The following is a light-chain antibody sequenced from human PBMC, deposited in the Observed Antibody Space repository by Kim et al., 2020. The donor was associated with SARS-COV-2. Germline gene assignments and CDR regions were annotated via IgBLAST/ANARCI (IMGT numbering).Light chain of an antibody. CDR1: SLRSYY. V-gene: IGLV3-19*01. J-gene: IGLJ2*01. CDR2: GKN. CDR3: NSRDSSGNHQV. Sequence: ALGQTVRITCQGDSLRSYYASWYQQKAGQAPVLVIYGKNNRPSGIPDRFSGSSSGNTASLTITGAQAEDEADYYCNSRDSSGNHQVFGGGTKLTVL.